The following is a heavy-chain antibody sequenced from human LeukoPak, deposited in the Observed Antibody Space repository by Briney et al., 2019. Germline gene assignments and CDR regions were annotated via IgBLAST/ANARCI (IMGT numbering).Heavy chain of an antibody. J-gene: IGHJ3*02. CDR2: IYYSGST. V-gene: IGHV4-59*12. CDR1: GGSISSYY. Sequence: SETLSLTCTVSGGSISSYYWSWIRQPPGKGLEWIGYIYYSGSTNYNPSLKSRVTISVDTSKNQFSLKLSSVTAADTAVYYCARSGGYYDSSGYYVSLAFDIWGQGTMVTVSS. CDR3: ARSGGYYDSSGYYVSLAFDI. D-gene: IGHD3-22*01.